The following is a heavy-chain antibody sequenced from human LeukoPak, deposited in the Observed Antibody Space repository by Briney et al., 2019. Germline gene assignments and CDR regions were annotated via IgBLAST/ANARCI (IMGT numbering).Heavy chain of an antibody. V-gene: IGHV3-21*01. CDR3: ARDGSGYYDSTAFDI. Sequence: GGSLRLSCAASGFTFSNYAMSWVRQAPGKGLEWVSSISSSSSYIYYADSVKGRFTISRDNAKNSLYLQMNSLRAEDTAVYYCARDGSGYYDSTAFDIWGQGTMVTVSS. CDR1: GFTFSNYA. D-gene: IGHD3-22*01. J-gene: IGHJ3*02. CDR2: ISSSSSYI.